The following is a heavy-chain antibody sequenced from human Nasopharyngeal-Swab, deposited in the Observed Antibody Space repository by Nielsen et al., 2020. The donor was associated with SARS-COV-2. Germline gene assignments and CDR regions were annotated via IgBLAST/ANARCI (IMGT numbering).Heavy chain of an antibody. CDR3: ARGFSTATTFVDV. J-gene: IGHJ6*04. CDR1: GGSFRDYF. V-gene: IGHV4-34*01. CDR2: IDHSGRT. D-gene: IGHD3-3*01. Sequence: SETLSLTCAVYGGSFRDYFWTWTRQPPGKGLEWIAEIDHSGRTNYNPSLKSRFTVSVDTSKNQFSLKVTSVTAADTAIYYCARGFSTATTFVDVWGKGAMVTVSS.